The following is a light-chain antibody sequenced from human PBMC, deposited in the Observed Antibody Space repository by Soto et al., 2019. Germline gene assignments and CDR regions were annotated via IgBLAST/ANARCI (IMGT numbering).Light chain of an antibody. J-gene: IGLJ1*01. CDR2: EVS. CDR3: SSYAGSNNLEV. Sequence: LTQPPSASGSAGQSVTIPCTGTSSDVGGYNYVSWYQQHPGKAPKLMIYEVSKRPSGVPDRFSGSKSGNTASLTVSGLQAEDEADYYCSSYAGSNNLEVFGTGTQLTVL. CDR1: SSDVGGYNY. V-gene: IGLV2-8*01.